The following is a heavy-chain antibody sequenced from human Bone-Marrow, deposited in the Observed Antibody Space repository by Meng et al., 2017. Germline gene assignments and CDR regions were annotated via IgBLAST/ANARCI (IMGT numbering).Heavy chain of an antibody. Sequence: QVTLQQWGAGLLKPSETLSLTCAVYGGSFSGYYWSWIRQPPGKGLEWIGEINHSGSTNYNPSLKSRVTISVDTSKNQFSLKLSSVTAADTAVYYCARDNTMIGSFDYWGQGTLVTVSS. J-gene: IGHJ4*02. CDR2: INHSGST. CDR3: ARDNTMIGSFDY. V-gene: IGHV4-34*01. CDR1: GGSFSGYY. D-gene: IGHD3-22*01.